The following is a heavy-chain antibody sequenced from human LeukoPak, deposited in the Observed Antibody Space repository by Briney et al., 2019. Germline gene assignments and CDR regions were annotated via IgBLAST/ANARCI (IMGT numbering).Heavy chain of an antibody. J-gene: IGHJ4*02. V-gene: IGHV4-30-2*01. CDR1: GGYISSGGYS. CDR2: IYHSGST. Sequence: SQTLSLTCAVSGGYISSGGYSWSWIRQPPGKGLEWIGYIYHSGSTYYNPSLKSRVTISVDRSKNQFSLKLSSVTAADTAVYYCARVGKGGVFDYWGQGTLVTVSS. CDR3: ARVGKGGVFDY.